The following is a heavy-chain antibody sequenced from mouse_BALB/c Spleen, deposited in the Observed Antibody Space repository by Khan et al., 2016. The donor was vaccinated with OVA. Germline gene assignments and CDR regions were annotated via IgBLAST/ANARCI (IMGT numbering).Heavy chain of an antibody. CDR3: TRHGFVAWFTY. J-gene: IGHJ3*01. CDR2: IDPFSGGT. D-gene: IGHD2-2*01. V-gene: IGHV1S135*01. CDR1: GYSFTNYY. Sequence: VQLKQSGPELMKPGASVKISCKASGYSFTNYYIHWVIQSHGKSLEWIGYIDPFSGGTTYNQKFKGKATLTVDKSSSTAYIHLSNLTSEDSAVYYCTRHGFVAWFTYGGQGTLVTVSA.